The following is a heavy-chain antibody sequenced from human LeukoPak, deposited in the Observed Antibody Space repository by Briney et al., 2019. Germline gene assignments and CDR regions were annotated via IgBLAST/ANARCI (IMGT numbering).Heavy chain of an antibody. CDR1: RFTFRSYG. V-gene: IGHV3-30*02. CDR2: IRYDGGNK. J-gene: IGHJ6*03. D-gene: IGHD3-16*01. CDR3: ARAGELRYMDV. Sequence: PGGSLRLSCAASRFTFRSYGMHWVRQAPGKGLEWVAFIRYDGGNKYYADSVKGRFTISRDNAKNSLFLQMSSLRVDDTAIYYCARAGELRYMDVWGKGTAVTVSS.